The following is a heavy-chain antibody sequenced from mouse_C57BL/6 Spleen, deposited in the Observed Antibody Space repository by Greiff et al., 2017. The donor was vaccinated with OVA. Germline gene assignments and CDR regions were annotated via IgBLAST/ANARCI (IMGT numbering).Heavy chain of an antibody. V-gene: IGHV1-9*01. D-gene: IGHD1-1*02. J-gene: IGHJ2*01. CDR1: GYTFTGYW. CDR3: ARRSSVVASPDYYFDY. CDR2: ILPGSGST. Sequence: VQLQQSGAELMKPGASVKLSCKATGYTFTGYWIEWVKQRPGHGLEWIGEILPGSGSTNYNEKFKGKATFTADTSSNTAYMQLSSLTTEDSAIYYCARRSSVVASPDYYFDYWGQGTTLTVSS.